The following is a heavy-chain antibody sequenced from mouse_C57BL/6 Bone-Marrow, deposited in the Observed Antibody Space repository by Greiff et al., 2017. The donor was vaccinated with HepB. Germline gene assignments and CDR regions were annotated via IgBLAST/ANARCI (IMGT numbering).Heavy chain of an antibody. D-gene: IGHD1-1*01. V-gene: IGHV1-81*01. CDR2: IYPRSGNT. Sequence: QVQLQKSGAELARPGASVKLSCKASGYTFTSYGISWVKQRTGQGLEWIGEIYPRSGNTYYNEKFKGKATLTADKSSSTAYMELRSLTSEDSAVYFCALSSSYAMDYWGQGTSVTVSS. CDR3: ALSSSYAMDY. CDR1: GYTFTSYG. J-gene: IGHJ4*01.